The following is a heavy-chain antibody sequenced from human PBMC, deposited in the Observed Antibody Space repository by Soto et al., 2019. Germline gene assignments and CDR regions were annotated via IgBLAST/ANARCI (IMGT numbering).Heavy chain of an antibody. CDR2: ISYDGSNK. CDR3: AKEVGIAARYYYYGMDV. D-gene: IGHD6-6*01. CDR1: GFTFSSYG. J-gene: IGHJ6*02. V-gene: IGHV3-30*18. Sequence: QVQLVESGGGVVQPGRSLRLSCAASGFTFSSYGMHWVRQAPGKGLEWVAVISYDGSNKYYADSVKGRFTISRDNSKNTLYLQMNSLRAEDTAVYYCAKEVGIAARYYYYGMDVWGQGTTVTVSS.